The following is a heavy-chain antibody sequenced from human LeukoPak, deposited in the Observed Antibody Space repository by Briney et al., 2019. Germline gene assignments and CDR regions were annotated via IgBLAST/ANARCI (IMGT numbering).Heavy chain of an antibody. D-gene: IGHD3-16*02. CDR1: GFTLSNYG. CDR3: TKGISTEDYRFFF. CDR2: IKSDESDK. Sequence: GGSLRLSCAASGFTLSNYGIHWVRQAPGKGLEWVSFIKSDESDKHYADSVKGRFTISRDNSKNTLYLQMNSLRPEDTAVYYCTKGISTEDYRFFFWGQGALVTVSS. J-gene: IGHJ4*02. V-gene: IGHV3-30*02.